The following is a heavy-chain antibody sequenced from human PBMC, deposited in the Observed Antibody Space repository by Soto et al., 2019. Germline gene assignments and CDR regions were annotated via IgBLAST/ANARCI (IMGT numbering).Heavy chain of an antibody. CDR2: IIPIFGTA. CDR1: GGTFSSYA. CDR3: ATNSHKYSSSWYANWIDP. J-gene: IGHJ5*02. Sequence: GASVKVSCKASGGTFSSYAISWVRQAPGQGLEWMGGIIPIFGTANYAQKFQGRVTITADESTSTAYMELSSLRSEDTAVYYCATNSHKYSSSWYANWIDPRGQGTLLTVSS. D-gene: IGHD6-13*01. V-gene: IGHV1-69*13.